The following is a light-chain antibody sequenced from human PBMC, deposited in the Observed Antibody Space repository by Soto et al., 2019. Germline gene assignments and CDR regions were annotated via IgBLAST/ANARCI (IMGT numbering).Light chain of an antibody. Sequence: EIVLTQSPATLSLSPGERATLSCRASQSVSSYLAWYQQKPGQAPRLLIYDASNRATGIPARFSGSGSGTEFTLTISSLEPEDFAVYYCQQRSNLPWTFGQGTKVEIK. J-gene: IGKJ1*01. CDR1: QSVSSY. CDR2: DAS. CDR3: QQRSNLPWT. V-gene: IGKV3-11*01.